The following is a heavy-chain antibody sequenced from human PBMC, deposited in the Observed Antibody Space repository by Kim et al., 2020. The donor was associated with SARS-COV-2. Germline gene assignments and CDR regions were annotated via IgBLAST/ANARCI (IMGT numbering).Heavy chain of an antibody. Sequence: GGSLRLSCAASGFTFSGSNIHWVRQASGKGLEWVARIRTKAGSYATAYAVSVKGRFIISRDDSTNTAYLQMNSLKTEDTDRYSCTAPKDVWGQGTTVTVS. J-gene: IGHJ6*02. CDR2: IRTKAGSYAT. CDR1: GFTFSGSN. V-gene: IGHV3-73*01. CDR3: TAPKDV.